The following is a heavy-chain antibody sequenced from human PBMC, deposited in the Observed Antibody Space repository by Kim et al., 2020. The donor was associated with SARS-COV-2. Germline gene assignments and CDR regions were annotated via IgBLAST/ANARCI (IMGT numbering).Heavy chain of an antibody. D-gene: IGHD2-2*01. J-gene: IGHJ5*02. V-gene: IGHV3-21*01. CDR3: ARGGEGANSTVGFDP. Sequence: DSVKGRLTTSKDNAKNTLYLQMNSLRAEDTAVYYCARGGEGANSTVGFDPWGQGTLVTVSS.